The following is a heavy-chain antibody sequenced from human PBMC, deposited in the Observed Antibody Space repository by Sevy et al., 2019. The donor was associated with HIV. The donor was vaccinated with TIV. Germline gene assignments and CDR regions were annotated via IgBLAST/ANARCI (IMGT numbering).Heavy chain of an antibody. Sequence: SETLSLTCTVSGDSINTYYWSWIRQTPGKGLEWIAYVSHSETSNYNPSLKSRVTISLDTPRRQVSLKVSSVTVADTAVYYCATERWGFFETSSRYLLPYFDSWGQGTLVTVSS. CDR1: GDSINTYY. V-gene: IGHV4-59*12. D-gene: IGHD5-12*01. J-gene: IGHJ4*02. CDR2: VSHSETS. CDR3: ATERWGFFETSSRYLLPYFDS.